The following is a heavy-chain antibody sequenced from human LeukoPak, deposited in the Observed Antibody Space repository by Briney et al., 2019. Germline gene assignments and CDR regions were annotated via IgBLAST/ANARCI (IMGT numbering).Heavy chain of an antibody. D-gene: IGHD6-19*01. Sequence: PGGSLRLSCAASGFTFSDYGMHWVRQAPGKGLEWVAVIWYDGSNKYYADSVKGRFTVSRDYSKNTLYLQMSSLRAEDTAVYYCATGNQWLAFDYWGQGTLVTVSS. V-gene: IGHV3-33*01. J-gene: IGHJ4*02. CDR1: GFTFSDYG. CDR3: ATGNQWLAFDY. CDR2: IWYDGSNK.